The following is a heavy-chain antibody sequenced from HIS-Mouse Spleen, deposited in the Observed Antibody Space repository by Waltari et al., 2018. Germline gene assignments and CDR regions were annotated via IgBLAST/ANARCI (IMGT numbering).Heavy chain of an antibody. CDR1: CGSFSGYY. J-gene: IGHJ4*02. Sequence: QVQLQQWGAGLLKPSATLSRTCAVYCGSFSGYYWSWLRQPPGKGLEWIGEINHSGSTNYNPSLKSRVTISVDTSKNQFSLKLSSVTAADTAVYYCARGKGSSSWYYFDYWGQGTLVTVSS. D-gene: IGHD6-13*01. V-gene: IGHV4-34*01. CDR3: ARGKGSSSWYYFDY. CDR2: INHSGST.